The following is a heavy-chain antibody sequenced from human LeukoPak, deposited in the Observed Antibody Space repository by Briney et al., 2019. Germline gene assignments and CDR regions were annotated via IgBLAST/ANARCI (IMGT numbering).Heavy chain of an antibody. Sequence: GGSLRLSCAASGFTFSSYSMNWVRQAPGKGLEWVSYISSSSSTIYYADSVKGRFTISRDNAKNSLYLQMNSLRAEDTAVYYCAREPQWLVLEYYFDYWGQGTLVTVCS. CDR3: AREPQWLVLEYYFDY. J-gene: IGHJ4*02. D-gene: IGHD6-19*01. CDR2: ISSSSSTI. V-gene: IGHV3-48*04. CDR1: GFTFSSYS.